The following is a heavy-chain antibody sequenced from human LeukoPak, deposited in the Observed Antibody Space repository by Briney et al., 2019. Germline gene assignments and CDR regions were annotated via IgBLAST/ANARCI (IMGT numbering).Heavy chain of an antibody. CDR3: ARDRGGGHMDV. D-gene: IGHD2-15*01. V-gene: IGHV3-13*01. J-gene: IGHJ6*03. CDR1: GFTFSTYN. CDR2: IDTTGDT. Sequence: GGSLRLSCAASGFTFSTYNMHWVRQATGKGLEWVSAIDTTGDTYYPGSVKGRFTISRENAKNSLYLQMDSLRAGDTAVYYCARDRGGGHMDVWGKGTTVTISS.